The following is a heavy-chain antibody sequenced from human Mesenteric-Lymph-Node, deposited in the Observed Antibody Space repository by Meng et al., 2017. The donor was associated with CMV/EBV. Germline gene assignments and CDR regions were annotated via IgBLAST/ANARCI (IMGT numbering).Heavy chain of an antibody. Sequence: GESLKISCAASGFTFSSYWMSWVRQAPGKGLEWVANIKQDGSGKYYADSVQGRFIISRDNAKNSLSLQLNSLRAEDTAVYYCARVYYGSGSYYRHFDYWGQGTLVTVFS. D-gene: IGHD3-10*01. J-gene: IGHJ4*02. CDR1: GFTFSSYW. V-gene: IGHV3-7*01. CDR3: ARVYYGSGSYYRHFDY. CDR2: IKQDGSGK.